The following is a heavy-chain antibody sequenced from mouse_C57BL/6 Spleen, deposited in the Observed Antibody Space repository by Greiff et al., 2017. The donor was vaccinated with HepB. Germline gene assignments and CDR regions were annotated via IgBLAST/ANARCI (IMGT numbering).Heavy chain of an antibody. CDR1: GYSITSGYY. CDR2: ISYDGSN. CDR3: ARDGGYYGSSLYWYFDV. D-gene: IGHD1-1*01. Sequence: EVKLMESGPGLVKPSQSLSLTCSVTGYSITSGYYWNWIRQFPGNKLEWMGYISYDGSNNYNPSLKNRISITRDTSKNQFFLKLNSVTTEDTATYYCARDGGYYGSSLYWYFDVWGTGTTVTVSS. J-gene: IGHJ1*03. V-gene: IGHV3-6*01.